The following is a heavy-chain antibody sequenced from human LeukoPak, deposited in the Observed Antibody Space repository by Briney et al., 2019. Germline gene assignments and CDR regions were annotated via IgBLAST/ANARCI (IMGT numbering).Heavy chain of an antibody. CDR3: ASGAGKEWGIVVVPAAIELTN. CDR2: IYLSGST. CDR1: GGSISSYY. D-gene: IGHD2-2*02. Sequence: SETLSLTCTVSGGSISSYYRSWIRQPPGKGLECIGYIYLSGSTNYNPSLKSRVTISVDTSKNQFSLKLSSVTAADTAVYYCASGAGKEWGIVVVPAAIELTNWGRGTLVTVSS. J-gene: IGHJ4*02. V-gene: IGHV4-59*01.